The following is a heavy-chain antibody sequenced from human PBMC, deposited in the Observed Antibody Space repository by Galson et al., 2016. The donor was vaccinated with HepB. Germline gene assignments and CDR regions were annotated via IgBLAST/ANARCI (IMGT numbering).Heavy chain of an antibody. J-gene: IGHJ5*02. V-gene: IGHV4-59*01. CDR3: ARGGASSRWLFP. CDR2: IFYSGAT. CDR1: GGSITNYY. D-gene: IGHD3-22*01. Sequence: ETLSLTCTVSGGSITNYYWSWIRQSPGKGLEWIGYIFYSGATKYNPSLESRITISVDTSKNQFSLKLSSVTAADTAVYYCARGGASSRWLFPWGQGTQVTVSS.